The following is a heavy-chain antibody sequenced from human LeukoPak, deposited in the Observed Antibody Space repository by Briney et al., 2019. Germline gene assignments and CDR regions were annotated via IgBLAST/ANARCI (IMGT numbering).Heavy chain of an antibody. D-gene: IGHD3-10*02. Sequence: GGSLRLSCAASGFTFSAYEINWVRQAPGKGLEWISYISTSGSTIYYADSVKGRFTISRDNAKNSLYLQMNSLRAEDTAVYYCAELGITMIGGVWGKGTTVTISS. V-gene: IGHV3-48*03. CDR3: AELGITMIGGV. J-gene: IGHJ6*04. CDR2: ISTSGSTI. CDR1: GFTFSAYE.